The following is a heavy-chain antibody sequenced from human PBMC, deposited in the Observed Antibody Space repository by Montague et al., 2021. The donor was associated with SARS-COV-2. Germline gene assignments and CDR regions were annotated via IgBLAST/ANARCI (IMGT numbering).Heavy chain of an antibody. V-gene: IGHV4-61*02. CDR1: GGSIRSGSYY. Sequence: TLSLTCTVSGGSIRSGSYYWSWIRQPAGKGLEWIGRIYSSGSTNYXXXFKSRVTMSVDTSKNQFSLKVSSVTAADTAVYYCARDYGDYSYYYGLDVWGQGTTVTVSS. J-gene: IGHJ6*02. CDR3: ARDYGDYSYYYGLDV. CDR2: IYSSGST. D-gene: IGHD4-17*01.